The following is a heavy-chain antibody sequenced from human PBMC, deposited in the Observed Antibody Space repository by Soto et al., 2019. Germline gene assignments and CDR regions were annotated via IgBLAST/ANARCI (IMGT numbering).Heavy chain of an antibody. V-gene: IGHV3-21*01. CDR2: ISSRSSYI. D-gene: IGHD5-12*01. J-gene: IGHJ6*02. Sequence: PVGSLRLACAASGFSFRSYRMDWVRQAPGKGLEWVSYISSRSSYIYYADSVKGRFTISRDNAKNSLYLQMNSLRAEDKAVYYCARDSTHVSWPPMPNYYYYGMDVWGQGTTLTVSS. CDR1: GFSFRSYR. CDR3: ARDSTHVSWPPMPNYYYYGMDV.